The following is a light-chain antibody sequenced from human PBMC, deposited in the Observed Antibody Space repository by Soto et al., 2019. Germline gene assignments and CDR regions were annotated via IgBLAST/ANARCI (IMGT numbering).Light chain of an antibody. Sequence: ELVVTQSPGTLSLSPGERATLSCRASQSVSSSYLAWYQQKPGQAPRLLIYGASSRATGIPDRFSGSGSGTDFTLTISRLEPEDFAVYYCQQYGSSPWTFGQGTKVEIK. CDR1: QSVSSSY. V-gene: IGKV3-20*01. CDR2: GAS. J-gene: IGKJ1*01. CDR3: QQYGSSPWT.